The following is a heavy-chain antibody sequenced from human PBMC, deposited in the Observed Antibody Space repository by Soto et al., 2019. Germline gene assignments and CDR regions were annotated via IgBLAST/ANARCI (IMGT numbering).Heavy chain of an antibody. V-gene: IGHV1-2*02. CDR3: ATDDYGIFPY. CDR1: GYPFTTYY. Sequence: ASVKVSCKVSGYPFTTYYIHWVRQAPGQGLEWMGWIDPRSGGTVYEQKFQGRVTMTRDASISTVYMDLSGLTSDDTAPYYSATDDYGIFPYWGQGSLVTVSS. J-gene: IGHJ4*02. D-gene: IGHD3-10*01. CDR2: IDPRSGGT.